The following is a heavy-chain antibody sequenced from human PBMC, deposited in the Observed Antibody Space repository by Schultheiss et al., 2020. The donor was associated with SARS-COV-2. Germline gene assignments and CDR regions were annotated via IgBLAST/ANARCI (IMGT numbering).Heavy chain of an antibody. D-gene: IGHD4-11*01. CDR1: GYSFTSYW. CDR2: IYPGDSDT. V-gene: IGHV5-51*01. J-gene: IGHJ5*02. CDR3: AGMRGDMTTHLGWFDP. Sequence: GGSLRLSCKGSGYSFTSYWIGWVRQMPGKGLEWMGIIYPGDSDTRYSPSFQGQVTISADKSISTAYLQWSSLKASDTAMYYCAGMRGDMTTHLGWFDPWGQGTLVTVSS.